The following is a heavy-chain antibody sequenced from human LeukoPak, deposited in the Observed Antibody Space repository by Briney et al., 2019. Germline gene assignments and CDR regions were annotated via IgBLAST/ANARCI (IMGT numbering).Heavy chain of an antibody. CDR2: IIPIFGTA. J-gene: IGHJ4*02. V-gene: IGHV1-69*05. CDR1: GGTFSSYA. CDR3: ARDDPIAAALTIDY. Sequence: SVKVSCKASGGTFSSYAISWVRQAPGQWLEWMGRIIPIFGTANYAQKFQGRVTITTDESTSTAYMELSSLRSEDTAVYYCARDDPIAAALTIDYWGQGTLVTVSS. D-gene: IGHD6-13*01.